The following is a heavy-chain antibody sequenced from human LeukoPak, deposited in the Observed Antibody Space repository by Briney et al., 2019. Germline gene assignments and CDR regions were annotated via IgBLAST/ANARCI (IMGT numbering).Heavy chain of an antibody. J-gene: IGHJ5*02. V-gene: IGHV4-34*01. CDR1: GGSFSGSY. CDR2: SNDSGST. D-gene: IGHD3-10*01. CDR3: ARVRVWFGHNWLDP. Sequence: SETLSLTCVVNGGSFSGSYWSWIRQPPGKGLEWIGESNDSGSTKYNSSLKSRVTISVDTSKKQFSLTLSSVTAADTAVYYCARVRVWFGHNWLDPWGRGTLVTVSS.